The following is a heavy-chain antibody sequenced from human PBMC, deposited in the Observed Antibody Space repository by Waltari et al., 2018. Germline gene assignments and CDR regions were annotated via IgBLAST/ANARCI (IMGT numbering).Heavy chain of an antibody. V-gene: IGHV1-2*02. D-gene: IGHD1-1*01. CDR1: GYTFTGYY. Sequence: QVQLVQSGAEVKKPGASVKVSCKASGYTFTGYYIHWVRQAPGQGLEWMGWINPNRGGTNYAQKFQGRVTMTRDTSISTAYMELSRLRSDDTAVYYCARAGTPFTFSTPLDYWGQGTLVTVSS. J-gene: IGHJ4*02. CDR2: INPNRGGT. CDR3: ARAGTPFTFSTPLDY.